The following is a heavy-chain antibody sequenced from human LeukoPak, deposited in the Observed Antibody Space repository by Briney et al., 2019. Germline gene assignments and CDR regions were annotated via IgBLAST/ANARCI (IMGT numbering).Heavy chain of an antibody. Sequence: PGGSLRLPCAASGFIFSSYAMSWVRQAPGKGLEWVSAISGSGGSTYYADSVKGRFTISRDNSKNTLYLQMNSLRAEDTAVYYCANSYSSGSFDYWGQGTLVTVSS. CDR1: GFIFSSYA. J-gene: IGHJ4*02. CDR3: ANSYSSGSFDY. V-gene: IGHV3-23*01. CDR2: ISGSGGST. D-gene: IGHD6-19*01.